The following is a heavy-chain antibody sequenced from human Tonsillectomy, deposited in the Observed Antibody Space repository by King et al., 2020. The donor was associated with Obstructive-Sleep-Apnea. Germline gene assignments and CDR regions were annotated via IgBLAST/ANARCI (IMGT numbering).Heavy chain of an antibody. Sequence: QLVQSGGTLVQPGGSLRLSCVASGFSYSEYWMSWVRQAPGEGLEWGANINQEGSEKHYVDSVKGRFTISRDNAKNSVYLQMNSLRAEDTAVYYCARSIALGYWGQGTLVTVSS. CDR3: ARSIALGY. D-gene: IGHD6-6*01. CDR2: INQEGSEK. CDR1: GFSYSEYW. V-gene: IGHV3-7*01. J-gene: IGHJ4*02.